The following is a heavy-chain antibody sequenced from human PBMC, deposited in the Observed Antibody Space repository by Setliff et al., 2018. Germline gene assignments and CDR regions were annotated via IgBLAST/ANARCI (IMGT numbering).Heavy chain of an antibody. D-gene: IGHD6-13*01. CDR1: GFTFDDYG. J-gene: IGHJ1*01. Sequence: AGGSLRLSCAASGFTFDDYGMAWVRQAPGKGLEWVSGINWSGAGTGYADSVKGRFTISRDNTNNSLYLQMNHLRAEDTALYYCARGGVAATAPNGLWGQGTLVTVSS. CDR3: ARGGVAATAPNGL. V-gene: IGHV3-20*04. CDR2: INWSGAGT.